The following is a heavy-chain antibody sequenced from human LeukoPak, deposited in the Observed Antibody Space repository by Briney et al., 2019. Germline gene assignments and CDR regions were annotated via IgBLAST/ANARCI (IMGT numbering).Heavy chain of an antibody. CDR3: ARVHTQEMATITAYYYYYYMDV. Sequence: SETLSLTCTVSGGSISSYYWSWIRQPPGKGLEWIGYIYYSGSTNYNPSLKSRVTISVDTSKNQFSLKLSSVTAADTAVYYCARVHTQEMATITAYYYYYYMDVWGKGTTVTISS. D-gene: IGHD5-24*01. CDR1: GGSISSYY. J-gene: IGHJ6*03. CDR2: IYYSGST. V-gene: IGHV4-59*01.